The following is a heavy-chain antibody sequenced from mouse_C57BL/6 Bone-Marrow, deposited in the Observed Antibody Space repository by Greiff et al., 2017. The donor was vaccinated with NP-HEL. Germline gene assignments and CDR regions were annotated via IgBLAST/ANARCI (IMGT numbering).Heavy chain of an antibody. J-gene: IGHJ3*01. CDR3: ARWDTQVTGWFAY. Sequence: QVQLQQPGAELVKPGASVKMSCKASGYTFTSYWITWVKQRPGQGLEWIGDIYPGSGSTNYNEKFKSKATLTVDTSSSTAYMQLSSLTSEDSAVYYCARWDTQVTGWFAYWGQGTLVTVSA. CDR1: GYTFTSYW. D-gene: IGHD2-5*01. CDR2: IYPGSGST. V-gene: IGHV1-55*01.